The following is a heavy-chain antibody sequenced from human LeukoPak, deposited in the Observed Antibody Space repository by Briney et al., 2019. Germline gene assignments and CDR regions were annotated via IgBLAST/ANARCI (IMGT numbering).Heavy chain of an antibody. V-gene: IGHV3-30*04. CDR2: ISYDGSNK. D-gene: IGHD3-9*01. J-gene: IGHJ4*02. Sequence: GGSLRLSCAASGFTFSSYAMHWVRQAPGKGLEWVAVISYDGSNKYYADSVKGRFTISRDNSKNTLYLQMNSLRAEDTAVYYCAKGYDILTGYDDYWGQGTLVTVSS. CDR3: AKGYDILTGYDDY. CDR1: GFTFSSYA.